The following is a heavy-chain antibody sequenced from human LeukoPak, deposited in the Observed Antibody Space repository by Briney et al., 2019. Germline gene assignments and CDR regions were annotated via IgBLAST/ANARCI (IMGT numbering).Heavy chain of an antibody. CDR2: IRYDGTNT. CDR3: AKGADIVVVPAAQQWETSGVDY. V-gene: IGHV3-30*02. CDR1: GFTFNSYG. D-gene: IGHD2-2*01. Sequence: GGSLRLSCAASGFTFNSYGMHWVRQAPGKGLEWVAFIRYDGTNTYYADSVKGRFTISRDNSKNTLYLQMNSLRAEDTAVYYCAKGADIVVVPAAQQWETSGVDYWGQGTLVTVSS. J-gene: IGHJ4*02.